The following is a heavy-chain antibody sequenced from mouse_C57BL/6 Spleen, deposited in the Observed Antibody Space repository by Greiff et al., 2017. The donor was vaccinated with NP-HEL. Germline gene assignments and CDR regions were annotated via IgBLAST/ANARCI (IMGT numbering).Heavy chain of an antibody. CDR2: ISYDGSN. CDR1: GYSITSGYY. Sequence: EVKLLESGPGLVKPSQSLSLTCSVTGYSITSGYYWNWIRQFPGNKLEWMGYISYDGSNNYNPSLKNRISITRDTSKNQFFLKLNSVTTEDTATYYCALYDGYLYAMDYWGQGTSVTVSS. D-gene: IGHD2-3*01. V-gene: IGHV3-6*01. J-gene: IGHJ4*01. CDR3: ALYDGYLYAMDY.